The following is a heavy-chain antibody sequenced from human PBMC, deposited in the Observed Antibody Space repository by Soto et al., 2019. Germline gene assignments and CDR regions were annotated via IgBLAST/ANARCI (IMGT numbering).Heavy chain of an antibody. CDR2: IYTSGST. D-gene: IGHD2-2*01. V-gene: IGHV4-4*07. CDR1: GGSISSYY. Sequence: KPSETLSLTCTVSGGSISSYYWGWIRQPAGKGLEWIGRIYTSGSTNYNPSLKSRVTMSLDTSKNQFSLKLTSVTAADTALYYCARGNCSSPNCYSFSGYYGMDVWGQGTTVTVSS. CDR3: ARGNCSSPNCYSFSGYYGMDV. J-gene: IGHJ6*02.